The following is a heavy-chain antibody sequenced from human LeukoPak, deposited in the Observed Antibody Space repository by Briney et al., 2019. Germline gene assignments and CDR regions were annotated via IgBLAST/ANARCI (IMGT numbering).Heavy chain of an antibody. D-gene: IGHD3-10*01. Sequence: PGRSLRLSCAASGFTFSSCAMHWVRQAPGKGLEWVAVISYDGSNKYYADSVKGRFTISRDNSKNTLYLQMNSLRAEDTAVYYCARAVTMVRTYYFDYWGQGTLVTVSS. CDR1: GFTFSSCA. CDR2: ISYDGSNK. J-gene: IGHJ4*02. V-gene: IGHV3-30*04. CDR3: ARAVTMVRTYYFDY.